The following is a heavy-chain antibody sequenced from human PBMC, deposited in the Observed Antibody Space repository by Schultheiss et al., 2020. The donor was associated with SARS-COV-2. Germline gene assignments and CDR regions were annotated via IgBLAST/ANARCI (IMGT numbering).Heavy chain of an antibody. CDR1: GGSFSGYY. Sequence: SETLSLTCAVYGGSFSGYYWSWIRQPPGKGLEWIGYIYYSGSTNYNPSLKSRVTISVDTSKNQFSLKLSSVTAADTAVYYCARRWELLQRDAFDIWGQGTMVTVSS. V-gene: IGHV4-59*08. CDR3: ARRWELLQRDAFDI. CDR2: IYYSGST. J-gene: IGHJ3*02. D-gene: IGHD1-26*01.